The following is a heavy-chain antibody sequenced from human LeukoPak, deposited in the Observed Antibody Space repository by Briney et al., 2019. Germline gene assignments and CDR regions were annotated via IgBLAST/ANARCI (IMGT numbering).Heavy chain of an antibody. Sequence: GESLKISCRASGYTFNNYYIGWVRQMPGKGLEWMGIIYPGDSDTRYSPSFQGQVTISADKSISNAYLQWSSLKASDTAIYYCARLAGYCSGGGCSFDAFDIWGQGTVVTVSS. V-gene: IGHV5-51*01. CDR1: GYTFNNYY. D-gene: IGHD2-15*01. CDR3: ARLAGYCSGGGCSFDAFDI. J-gene: IGHJ3*02. CDR2: IYPGDSDT.